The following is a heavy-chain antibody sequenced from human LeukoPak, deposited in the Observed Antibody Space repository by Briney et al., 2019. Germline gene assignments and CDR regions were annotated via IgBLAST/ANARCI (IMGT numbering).Heavy chain of an antibody. CDR1: GGSISSSSYY. CDR2: FYYSGST. Sequence: SETLSLTCTVSGGSISSSSYYWGWIRQPPGKGLEWIGSFYYSGSTYYNPSLKSRVTISVDTSKNQFSLKLSSVTAADTAVYYCARPGLSMDVWGKGTTVTVSS. V-gene: IGHV4-39*01. D-gene: IGHD3-16*02. J-gene: IGHJ6*04. CDR3: ARPGLSMDV.